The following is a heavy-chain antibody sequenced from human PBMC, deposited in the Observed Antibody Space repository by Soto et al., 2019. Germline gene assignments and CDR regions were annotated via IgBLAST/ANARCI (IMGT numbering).Heavy chain of an antibody. D-gene: IGHD3-22*01. CDR3: ARARHDSSGYYYYFDY. Sequence: GGSLRLSCAASGFTFSSYDMHWVRQATGKGLEWVSAIGTAGDTYYPGSVKGRFTISRENAKNSLYLQMNSLRAEDTAVYYCARARHDSSGYYYYFDYWGQGTLVTVSS. CDR1: GFTFSSYD. CDR2: IGTAGDT. V-gene: IGHV3-13*01. J-gene: IGHJ4*02.